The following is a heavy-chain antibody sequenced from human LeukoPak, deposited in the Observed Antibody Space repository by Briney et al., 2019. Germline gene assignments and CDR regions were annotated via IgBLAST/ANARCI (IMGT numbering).Heavy chain of an antibody. D-gene: IGHD3-22*01. Sequence: ASVKVSCKASGYTFTSYYMHWVRQAPGQGLEWMGRINPNSGGTNYAQKFQGRVTMTRDTSISTAYMELSRLRSDDTAVYYCAREPYYYDSSGLDYWGQGTLVTVSS. CDR1: GYTFTSYY. CDR3: AREPYYYDSSGLDY. CDR2: INPNSGGT. J-gene: IGHJ4*02. V-gene: IGHV1-2*06.